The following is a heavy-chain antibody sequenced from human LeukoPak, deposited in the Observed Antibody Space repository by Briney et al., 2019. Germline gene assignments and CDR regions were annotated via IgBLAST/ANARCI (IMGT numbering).Heavy chain of an antibody. D-gene: IGHD3-16*01. CDR3: ARGGGLDV. CDR1: GFDFSSNW. CDR2: IKGDGIST. V-gene: IGHV3-74*01. Sequence: PGGSLRLSCAASGFDFSSNWMRWVRHAPGQGLVWVSRIKGDGISTNYADSVKGRFTISRDNAKNSLYLQMSNLRAEDTAVYFCARGGGLDVWGQGATVTVSS. J-gene: IGHJ6*02.